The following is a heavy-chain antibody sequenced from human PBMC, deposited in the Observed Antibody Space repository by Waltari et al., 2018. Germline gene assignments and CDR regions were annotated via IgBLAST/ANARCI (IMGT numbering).Heavy chain of an antibody. V-gene: IGHV4-34*01. D-gene: IGHD3-3*01. CDR2: INHSGST. CDR3: ARGSYDSGSGSDP. CDR1: GGSFSGYY. J-gene: IGHJ5*02. Sequence: QVQLQQWGAGLLKPSETLSLTCAVYGGSFSGYYWSWIRQPPGKGLEWIGEINHSGSTNYHPALKSRVTISVDTSKNQFSLKLSSVTAADTAVYYCARGSYDSGSGSDPWGQGTLVTVSS.